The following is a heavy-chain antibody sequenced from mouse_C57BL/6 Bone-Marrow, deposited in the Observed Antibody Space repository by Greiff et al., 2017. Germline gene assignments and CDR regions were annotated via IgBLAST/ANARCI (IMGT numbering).Heavy chain of an antibody. CDR3: ARSRGIYYDYDGWAY. CDR1: GYTFTSYW. D-gene: IGHD2-4*01. CDR2: IDPSDSYT. Sequence: QVQLQQPGAELVKPGASVKLSCKASGYTFTSYWMPWVKQRPGQGLEWIGEIDPSDSYTNYNQKFKGKATLTVDTSSSTAYMQLSSLTSEDSAVYDCARSRGIYYDYDGWAYWGQGTLVTVSA. J-gene: IGHJ3*01. V-gene: IGHV1-50*01.